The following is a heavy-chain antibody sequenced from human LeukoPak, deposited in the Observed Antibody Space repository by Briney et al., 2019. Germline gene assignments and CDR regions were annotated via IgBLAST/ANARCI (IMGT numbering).Heavy chain of an antibody. Sequence: PSETLSLTCAVYGGSFSGYYWSWIRQPPGKGLEWIGEINHSGSTNYNPSLKSRVTISVDTSKNQFSLKLNSVTAADTAVYFCAREGVSVTNFDYWGRGTLVTVSS. D-gene: IGHD3-3*01. CDR1: GGSFSGYY. J-gene: IGHJ4*02. CDR2: INHSGST. CDR3: AREGVSVTNFDY. V-gene: IGHV4-34*01.